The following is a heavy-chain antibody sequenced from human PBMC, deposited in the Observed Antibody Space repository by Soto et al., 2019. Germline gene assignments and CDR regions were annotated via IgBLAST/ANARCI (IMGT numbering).Heavy chain of an antibody. J-gene: IGHJ1*01. D-gene: IGHD3-10*01. CDR1: GFSFGSYA. CDR3: ARWSYLDY. V-gene: IGHV3-23*01. Sequence: RRLSCAASGFSFGSYALSWVRQAPGKGLEWVSTISGSDGKTFYADSVKGRFSISRDTSQSTLYLQMNSLRADDTAMSYCARWSYLDYWGQGTRVTVSS. CDR2: ISGSDGKT.